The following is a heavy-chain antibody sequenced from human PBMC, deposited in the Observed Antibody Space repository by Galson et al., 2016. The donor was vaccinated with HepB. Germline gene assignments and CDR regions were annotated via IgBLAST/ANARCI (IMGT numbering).Heavy chain of an antibody. V-gene: IGHV1-2*02. Sequence: SVKVSCKASGYTFTDYYMHWVRQAPGQGLEWMGWINPNSGGTDYAQKFQGRVTMTRDTSISTAYMELRRLRSDDTAVYYCARVTENYYDASWGQGTLITVSP. CDR3: ARVTENYYDAS. J-gene: IGHJ4*02. CDR1: GYTFTDYY. CDR2: INPNSGGT. D-gene: IGHD3-22*01.